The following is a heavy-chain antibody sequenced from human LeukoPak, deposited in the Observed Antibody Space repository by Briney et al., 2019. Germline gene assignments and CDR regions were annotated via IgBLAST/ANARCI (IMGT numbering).Heavy chain of an antibody. CDR2: ISSSGSTI. Sequence: PGGSLRLSCAASGFTFSGYEMNWVRQAPGKGLEWVSYISSSGSTIYYADSVKGRFTISRDNAKNSLYLQMNSLRAEDTAVYYCARDYYDSSGYYSYYFDYWGQGTLVTASS. CDR3: ARDYYDSSGYYSYYFDY. CDR1: GFTFSGYE. V-gene: IGHV3-48*03. J-gene: IGHJ4*02. D-gene: IGHD3-22*01.